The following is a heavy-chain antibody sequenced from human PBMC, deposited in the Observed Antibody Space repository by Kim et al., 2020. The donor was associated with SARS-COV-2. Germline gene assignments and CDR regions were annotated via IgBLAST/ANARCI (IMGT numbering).Heavy chain of an antibody. D-gene: IGHD3-10*01. Sequence: ADAVKGRFTISRDNSKNTLYLQMNGLRAEDTAVYYCAKEPSYYYGSGRIICGHGTLVTVSS. J-gene: IGHJ4*01. CDR3: AKEPSYYYGSGRII. V-gene: IGHV3-23*01.